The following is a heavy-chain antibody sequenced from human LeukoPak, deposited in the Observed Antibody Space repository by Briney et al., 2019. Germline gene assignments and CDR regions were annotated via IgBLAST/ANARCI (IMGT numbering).Heavy chain of an antibody. CDR1: GFMFSTYA. CDR3: AKDGKFGGGSPGDVFDI. CDR2: ISGDTFTT. J-gene: IGHJ3*02. D-gene: IGHD3-16*01. V-gene: IGHV3-23*01. Sequence: GGSLRLSCAASGFMFSTYAMNWVRQAPGQGLEWVSVISGDTFTTFYADSVKGRFTIYRDNPKNTLYLQMNGLRAEDTAVYYCAKDGKFGGGSPGDVFDIWGQGTMVTVSS.